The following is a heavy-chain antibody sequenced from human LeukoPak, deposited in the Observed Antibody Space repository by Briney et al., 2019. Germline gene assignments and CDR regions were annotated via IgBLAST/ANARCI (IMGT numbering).Heavy chain of an antibody. Sequence: PSQTLSLTCTVSGGSISSGDYYWSWIRQPPGKGLEWIGYIYYSGSTYYNPSLKSRVTISVDTSKNQFSLKLSSVTAADTAVYYCARRRGYSGYGRVDYWGQGTLVTVSS. D-gene: IGHD5-12*01. CDR2: IYYSGST. CDR3: ARRRGYSGYGRVDY. CDR1: GGSISSGDYY. V-gene: IGHV4-30-4*01. J-gene: IGHJ4*02.